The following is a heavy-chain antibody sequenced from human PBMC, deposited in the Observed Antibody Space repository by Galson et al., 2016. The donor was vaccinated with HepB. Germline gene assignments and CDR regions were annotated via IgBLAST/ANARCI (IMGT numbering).Heavy chain of an antibody. CDR3: ARDPMRFAVDL. J-gene: IGHJ3*01. CDR2: INPDGSQT. Sequence: SLRLSCAASGFTFRTSWMSWVRQPPGKGPEWVANINPDGSQTYYVDSVKGRFNISKDNAKNSLYLRMNSLRADDTAVYYCARDPMRFAVDLWGQGTMVTVAS. V-gene: IGHV3-7*01. CDR1: GFTFRTSW.